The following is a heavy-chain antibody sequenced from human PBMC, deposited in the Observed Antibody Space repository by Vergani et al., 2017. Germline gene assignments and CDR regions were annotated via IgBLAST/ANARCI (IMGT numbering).Heavy chain of an antibody. V-gene: IGHV4-59*01. CDR3: ARSSGGYSYGPGGLDY. CDR2: IYYSGST. CDR1: GGPISSYY. Sequence: QVQLQESGPGLVKPSETLSLTCTVPGGPISSYYWSWIRQPPGKGLEWIGYIYYSGSTNYNPSLKSRVTISVDTSKNQFSLKLSSVTAADTAVYYCARSSGGYSYGPGGLDYWGQGTLVTVSS. D-gene: IGHD5-18*01. J-gene: IGHJ4*02.